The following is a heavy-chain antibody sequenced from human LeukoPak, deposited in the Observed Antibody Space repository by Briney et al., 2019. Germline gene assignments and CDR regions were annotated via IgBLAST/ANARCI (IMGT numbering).Heavy chain of an antibody. J-gene: IGHJ6*02. CDR3: AKHTKSYHDFWSDNYYYYYGMDV. D-gene: IGHD3-3*01. V-gene: IGHV3-23*01. Sequence: GGSLRLSCAASGFTFSSYAMSWVRQAPGKGLEWVSAISGSGGSTYYADSVKGRFTISRDNSKNTLYLQMNSLRAEDTAVYYCAKHTKSYHDFWSDNYYYYYGMDVWGRGTLVTVS. CDR2: ISGSGGST. CDR1: GFTFSSYA.